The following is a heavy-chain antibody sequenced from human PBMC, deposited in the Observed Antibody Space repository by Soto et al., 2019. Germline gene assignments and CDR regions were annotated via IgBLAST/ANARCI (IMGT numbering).Heavy chain of an antibody. D-gene: IGHD2-15*01. CDR2: IYHSGST. CDR1: SGSISSTNW. V-gene: IGHV4-4*02. Sequence: PSETLSLTCAVSSGSISSTNWWGWVRQHPGKGLEWIGEIYHSGSTNYNPSLKSRVTISVDKSKNQFSLKLSSVTAADTAVYYCARGAVVVAATLYYYYMDVWGKGTTVTVSS. CDR3: ARGAVVVAATLYYYYMDV. J-gene: IGHJ6*03.